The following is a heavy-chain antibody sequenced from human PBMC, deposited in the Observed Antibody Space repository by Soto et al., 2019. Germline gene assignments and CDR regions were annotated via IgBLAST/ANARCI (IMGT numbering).Heavy chain of an antibody. Sequence: QVQLVQSGAEVKKPGASVKVSCKASGYTFTSYGISWVRQAPGQGLEGMGGIRAYNGNTNYEQKIKGRVTMTTDTSKSTAYMELRSMRSDETAVYYCARDLPTMDVWGQGTTVTVSS. CDR2: IRAYNGNT. V-gene: IGHV1-18*01. CDR1: GYTFTSYG. CDR3: ARDLPTMDV. J-gene: IGHJ6*02.